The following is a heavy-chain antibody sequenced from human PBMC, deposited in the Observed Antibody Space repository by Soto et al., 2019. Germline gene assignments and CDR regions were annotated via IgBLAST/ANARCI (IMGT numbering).Heavy chain of an antibody. CDR1: GFTFSDFE. CDR2: INTAGSTK. CDR3: ARAECSTPNCLTAYYSYGLDV. Sequence: EVQLVESGGGLVQPGGSLRLSCADSGFTFSDFEMHWVRQAPGRGLEWLSYINTAGSTKYYAESVKGRFTISRDNAGNSLFLQMNSLRAEDTAVYYCARAECSTPNCLTAYYSYGLDVWGQGTTVTVSS. D-gene: IGHD2-2*01. J-gene: IGHJ6*02. V-gene: IGHV3-48*03.